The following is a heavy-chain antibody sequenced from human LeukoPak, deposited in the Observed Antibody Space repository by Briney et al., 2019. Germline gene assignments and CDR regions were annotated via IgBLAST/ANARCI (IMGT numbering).Heavy chain of an antibody. CDR3: AKGCGIPAVYCPLDY. D-gene: IGHD2-2*01. CDR1: GFTFSSCG. V-gene: IGHV3-30*02. CDR2: IRYDVSNE. Sequence: PGGSLRLSCAASGFTFSSCGMHWVRQAPGKGLEWVAFIRYDVSNEYYADSVKGRFTISRDNSKNTLYLQMNSLRAEDTAAYYCAKGCGIPAVYCPLDYWGHGTLVTVSS. J-gene: IGHJ4*01.